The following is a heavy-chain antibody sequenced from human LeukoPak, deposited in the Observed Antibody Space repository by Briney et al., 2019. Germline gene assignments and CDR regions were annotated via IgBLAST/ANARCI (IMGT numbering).Heavy chain of an antibody. J-gene: IGHJ4*02. D-gene: IGHD1-26*01. CDR3: AKAFGRSDH. CDR1: GFTFSSYA. V-gene: IGHV3-23*01. CDR2: ISGSGGST. Sequence: GSSLRLSCAASGFTFSSYAMSWGPQAPGKGLEWVSAISGSGGSTYYADSVKGRFTISRDNSKNTLYLQMNSLRAEDTAVYYCAKAFGRSDHWGQGTLVTVSS.